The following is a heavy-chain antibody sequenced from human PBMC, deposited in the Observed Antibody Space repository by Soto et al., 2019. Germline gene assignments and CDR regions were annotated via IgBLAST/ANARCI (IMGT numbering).Heavy chain of an antibody. CDR1: GFTFSSYG. CDR2: ISYDGSNK. Sequence: QVQLVESGGGVVQPGRSLRLSCAASGFTFSSYGMHWVRQAPGKGLEWVAVISYDGSNKYYADSVKGRFTISRDNSKNTLYLQMNSLRAEDTAVYYCAKDHMDTAMVKGAHLDYWGQGTLVTVSS. J-gene: IGHJ4*02. V-gene: IGHV3-30*18. CDR3: AKDHMDTAMVKGAHLDY. D-gene: IGHD5-18*01.